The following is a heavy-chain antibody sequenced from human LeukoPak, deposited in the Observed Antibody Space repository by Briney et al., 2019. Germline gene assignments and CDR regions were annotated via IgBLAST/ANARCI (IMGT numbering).Heavy chain of an antibody. Sequence: ASVKVSCKASGYTFNSYGMSWVRQAPGQGLEGMGWISPYRGDTEYAQKIQGRVSMTTDTSTSTAYMELRSLRSDDTAVYYCARQVLIVGGRYGMDVWGQGTTVTVSS. CDR2: ISPYRGDT. V-gene: IGHV1-18*01. CDR3: ARQVLIVGGRYGMDV. D-gene: IGHD3-22*01. J-gene: IGHJ6*02. CDR1: GYTFNSYG.